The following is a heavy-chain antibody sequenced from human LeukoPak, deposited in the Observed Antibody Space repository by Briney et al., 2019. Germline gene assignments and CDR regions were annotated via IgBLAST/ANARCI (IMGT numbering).Heavy chain of an antibody. CDR3: AREELGSGGGNWFDP. J-gene: IGHJ5*02. CDR1: GFTFSSYS. V-gene: IGHV3-21*01. D-gene: IGHD1-26*01. CDR2: ISSSSSYI. Sequence: GGSLRLSCAASGFTFSSYSMNWVRQAPGKGLEWVSSISSSSSYIYYADSVKGRFTISRDNAKNSLYLQMNSLRAEDTAVYYCAREELGSGGGNWFDPWGQGTLVTVSS.